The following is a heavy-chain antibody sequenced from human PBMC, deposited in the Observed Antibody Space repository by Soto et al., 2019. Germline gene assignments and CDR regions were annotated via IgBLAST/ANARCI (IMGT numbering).Heavy chain of an antibody. CDR3: ARVGCNNCLAKTYNWFDT. CDR1: GGSISSGGYY. V-gene: IGHV4-31*03. CDR2: IYYSGST. D-gene: IGHD1-1*01. J-gene: IGHJ5*02. Sequence: SETLSLTCTVSGGSISSGGYYWSWIRQHPGKGLEWIGYIYYSGSTYYNPSLKSRVTISVDTSKNQFSLKLSSVTAADTAVYYSARVGCNNCLAKTYNWFDTWGQGTLVTVSS.